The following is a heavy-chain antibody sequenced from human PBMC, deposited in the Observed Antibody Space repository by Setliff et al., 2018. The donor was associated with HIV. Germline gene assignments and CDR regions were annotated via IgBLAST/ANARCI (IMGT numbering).Heavy chain of an antibody. J-gene: IGHJ4*02. V-gene: IGHV1-69*10. CDR3: ARVAGGYYFDY. CDR2: IIPILGIA. Sequence: SVMVSCKASGGTFSSYAISWVRQAPGQGLEWMGGIIPILGIANYAQKFQGRVTITADKSTSTAYMELSSLGSEDTAVYYCARVAGGYYFDYWGQGTLVTVSS. CDR1: GGTFSSYA.